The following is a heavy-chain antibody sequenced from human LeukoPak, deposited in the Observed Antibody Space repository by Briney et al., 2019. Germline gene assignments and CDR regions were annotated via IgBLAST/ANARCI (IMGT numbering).Heavy chain of an antibody. Sequence: PGRSLRLSCAASGFTFSSYAMPWVRQAPGKGLEWVAVISYDGSNKYYADSVKGRFTISRDNSKNTPYLQMNSLRAEDTAVYYCARSATTVTTLDYWGQGTLVTVSS. J-gene: IGHJ4*02. D-gene: IGHD4-11*01. CDR2: ISYDGSNK. CDR3: ARSATTVTTLDY. V-gene: IGHV3-30*01. CDR1: GFTFSSYA.